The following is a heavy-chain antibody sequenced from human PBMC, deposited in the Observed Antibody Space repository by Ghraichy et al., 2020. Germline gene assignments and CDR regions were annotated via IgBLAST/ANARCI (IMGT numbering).Heavy chain of an antibody. D-gene: IGHD3-22*01. V-gene: IGHV4-4*09. CDR3: ARHDSSGYYPLFDY. CDR2: IYTSGST. J-gene: IGHJ4*02. Sequence: SETLSLTCTVSGGSISSYYWSWIRQPPGKGLEWIGYIYTSGSTNYNPSLKSRVTISLDTSKNQFSLKLSSVTAADTAVYYCARHDSSGYYPLFDYWGQGTLVTVSS. CDR1: GGSISSYY.